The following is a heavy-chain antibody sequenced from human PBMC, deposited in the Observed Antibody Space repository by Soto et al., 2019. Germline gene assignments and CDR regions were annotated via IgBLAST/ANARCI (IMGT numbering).Heavy chain of an antibody. Sequence: QVQLVQSGAEVEKPGASVKVSCKASGYTFTSYNMHWVRQAPGQGLEWMGIINPSGGSTSYPQKFQGRXXLXRXKSTSTVYMELSSLRSEDTAVYYCARAVSSYGPHDYWGQGTLVTVSS. D-gene: IGHD3-16*01. CDR1: GYTFTSYN. V-gene: IGHV1-46*03. CDR3: ARAVSSYGPHDY. J-gene: IGHJ4*02. CDR2: INPSGGST.